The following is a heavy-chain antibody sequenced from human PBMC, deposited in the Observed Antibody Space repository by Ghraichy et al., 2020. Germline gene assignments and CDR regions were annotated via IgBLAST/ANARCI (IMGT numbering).Heavy chain of an antibody. Sequence: SETLSLTCAVSGGSISSGGYSWSWIRQPPGKGLEWIGYIYHSGSTYYNPSLKSRVTISVDRSKNQFSLKLSSVTAADTAVYYCARIDTWFSFDYWGQGTLVTVSS. CDR3: ARIDTWFSFDY. V-gene: IGHV4-30-2*01. CDR2: IYHSGST. CDR1: GGSISSGGYS. D-gene: IGHD3-10*01. J-gene: IGHJ4*02.